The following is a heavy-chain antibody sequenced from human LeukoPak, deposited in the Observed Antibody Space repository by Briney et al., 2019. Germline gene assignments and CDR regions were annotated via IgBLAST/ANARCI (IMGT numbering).Heavy chain of an antibody. CDR3: AKDSYNGGWGNYFDN. J-gene: IGHJ4*02. CDR1: GFFSTYG. CDR2: LRYDASSK. V-gene: IGHV3-30*02. Sequence: GGSLRLSCVVSGFFSTYGMHWVRQAPGKGLEWVAFLRYDASSKFYADSVKGRFIISRDNSKNTLYLQMNSLRAEDTAIYYCAKDSYNGGWGNYFDNWGQGTLVTVSS. D-gene: IGHD3-10*01.